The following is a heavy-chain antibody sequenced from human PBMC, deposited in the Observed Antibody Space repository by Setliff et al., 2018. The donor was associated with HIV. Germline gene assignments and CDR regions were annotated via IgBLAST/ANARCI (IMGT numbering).Heavy chain of an antibody. CDR1: GFTFSNVW. V-gene: IGHV3-48*01. J-gene: IGHJ3*01. D-gene: IGHD3-10*02. CDR2: IYPSYSTV. Sequence: GGSLRLSCVTSGFTFSNVWMSWVRQAPGKGLEWIAYIYPSYSTVHYGDSVKGRFTISTDNAKNSVFLQMDSLRAEDTAVYYCARREYNYVPRAFGLWGQGTMVTVSS. CDR3: ARREYNYVPRAFGL.